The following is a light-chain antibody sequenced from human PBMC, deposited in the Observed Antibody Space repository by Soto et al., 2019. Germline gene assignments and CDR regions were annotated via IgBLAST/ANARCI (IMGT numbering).Light chain of an antibody. V-gene: IGLV2-14*01. Sequence: QSALTQPASVSGSPGQSITISCTGTSGDVGGYNYVSWYKQHPGKAPKLLIYVVSHRPSGVSHRFSGSKSGNTASLTISGLQAEDEADYYCSSNTSSGTRVFGGGTKLTVL. CDR2: VVS. CDR3: SSNTSSGTRV. CDR1: SGDVGGYNY. J-gene: IGLJ2*01.